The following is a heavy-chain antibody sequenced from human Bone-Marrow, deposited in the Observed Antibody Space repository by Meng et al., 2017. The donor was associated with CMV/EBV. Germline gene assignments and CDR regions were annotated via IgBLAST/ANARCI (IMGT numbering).Heavy chain of an antibody. CDR2: IYSGGSST. CDR3: AKGLTEYSGSDYRKSPSLGGMDV. Sequence: GESLRIACAASGFTFSSNAMSWVRQAPGKGLEWVSVIYSGGSSTYYADSVKGRFTISRDNSKNTLYLQMNSLRAEDTAVYYCAKGLTEYSGSDYRKSPSLGGMDVWGQGTTVTVSS. D-gene: IGHD1-26*01. J-gene: IGHJ6*02. V-gene: IGHV3-23*03. CDR1: GFTFSSNA.